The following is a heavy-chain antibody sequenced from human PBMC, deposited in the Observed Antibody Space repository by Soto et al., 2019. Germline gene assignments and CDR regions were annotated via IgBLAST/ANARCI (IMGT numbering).Heavy chain of an antibody. CDR2: NKSKTDGGTT. V-gene: IGHV3-15*01. D-gene: IGHD2-15*01. CDR3: TTPVGCSGGSCYSFYYYGMVV. Sequence: EVQLVESGGGLVKPGGSLRLSCAASGFTFSNAWMRWVRQAPGKGLEWVGRNKSKTDGGTTDYAAPAKGRFTISRDDSKNTQYLQMNSLKTEDTAVYYCTTPVGCSGGSCYSFYYYGMVVWGQGTTVTVSS. J-gene: IGHJ6*02. CDR1: GFTFSNAW.